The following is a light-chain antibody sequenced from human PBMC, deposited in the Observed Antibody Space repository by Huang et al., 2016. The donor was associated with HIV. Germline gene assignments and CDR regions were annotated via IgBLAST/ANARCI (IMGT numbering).Light chain of an antibody. V-gene: IGKV3-11*01. CDR2: DAS. J-gene: IGKJ1*01. CDR3: QHRGT. Sequence: EIVLTQSPATLSLSPGDTATLSCRASQSMSDYFAWYQQKPGQAPRLLIFDASNRATGIPPRFSGSGSGTDFTRTISSLEPDDFAVYYCQHRGTFGQGTKVEVK. CDR1: QSMSDY.